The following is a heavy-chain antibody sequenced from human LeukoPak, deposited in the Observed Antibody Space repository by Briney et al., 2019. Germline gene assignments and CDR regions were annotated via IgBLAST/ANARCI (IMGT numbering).Heavy chain of an antibody. CDR2: IYTSGST. CDR3: ARRPGYCNYSGCPPFDY. J-gene: IGHJ4*02. CDR1: GGSISSYY. D-gene: IGHD2-2*03. Sequence: PSETLSLTCTVSGGSISSYYWSWIRQPAGKGLEWIGRIYTSGSTNYNPSLKSRVTMSVDTSKNQFSLKLSSVTAADTAVYYCARRPGYCNYSGCPPFDYWGQGVLATVSS. V-gene: IGHV4-4*07.